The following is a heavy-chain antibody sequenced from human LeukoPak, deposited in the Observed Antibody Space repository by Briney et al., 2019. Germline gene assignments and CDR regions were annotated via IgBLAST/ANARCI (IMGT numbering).Heavy chain of an antibody. Sequence: GESLRISCKGSGYTFTNYWISWVRQMPGKGLEWMGRIDPRDSYTNYSPSFQGRVTISVDKSIATAYLQWGSLRASDTAMYYCARRVARGVITYFDYWGQGTLVTVSS. CDR3: ARRVARGVITYFDY. J-gene: IGHJ4*02. D-gene: IGHD3-10*01. V-gene: IGHV5-10-1*01. CDR1: GYTFTNYW. CDR2: IDPRDSYT.